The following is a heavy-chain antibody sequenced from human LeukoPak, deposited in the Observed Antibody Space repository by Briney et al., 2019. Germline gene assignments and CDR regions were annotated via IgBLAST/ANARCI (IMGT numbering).Heavy chain of an antibody. J-gene: IGHJ6*02. D-gene: IGHD3-22*01. Sequence: GGSLRLSCAASGFTFSSYGMHWVRQAPGKGLEWVAVISYDGSNKYYADSVKGRFTISRDNSKNTLYLQMNSLRAEDTAVYYCANLKIVVDYGMDVWGQGTMVTVSS. V-gene: IGHV3-30*18. CDR1: GFTFSSYG. CDR2: ISYDGSNK. CDR3: ANLKIVVDYGMDV.